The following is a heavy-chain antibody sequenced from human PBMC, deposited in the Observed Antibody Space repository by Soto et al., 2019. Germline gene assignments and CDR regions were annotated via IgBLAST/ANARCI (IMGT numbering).Heavy chain of an antibody. CDR2: ISSSSSTI. CDR3: TTGSGNYFAPIFDY. D-gene: IGHD3-22*01. Sequence: PGGSLRLSCAASGFTFSFYSMNWVRQAPGKGLGWVSYISSSSSTIYYADSMKGRFTISRDNAKSSLYLQMNSLRAEDTAIYYCTTGSGNYFAPIFDYWGQGTLVTVSS. J-gene: IGHJ4*02. V-gene: IGHV3-48*01. CDR1: GFTFSFYS.